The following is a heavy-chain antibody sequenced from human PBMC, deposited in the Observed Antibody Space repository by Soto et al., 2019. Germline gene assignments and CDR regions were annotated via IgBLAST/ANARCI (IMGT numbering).Heavy chain of an antibody. J-gene: IGHJ5*02. CDR3: VRDHTYGTGTSYGHNWFDP. CDR2: IWFDGSNK. Sequence: QVQLVESGGGVVQPEKSLRLSCAASGFTFSNYGMQWVRQTPGKGLEWVAGIWFDGSNKYYADSVKGRFTISRDNSKNTLYLQMNSLRAVDTAVYYCVRDHTYGTGTSYGHNWFDPWGQGTLVSVSS. V-gene: IGHV3-33*01. CDR1: GFTFSNYG. D-gene: IGHD3-10*01.